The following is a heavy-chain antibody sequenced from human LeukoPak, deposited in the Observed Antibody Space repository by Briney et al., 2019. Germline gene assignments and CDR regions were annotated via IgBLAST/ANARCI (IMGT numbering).Heavy chain of an antibody. D-gene: IGHD3-22*01. V-gene: IGHV4-59*01. CDR3: ARGRHYYDSSGYYVDWYFDL. Sequence: SETLSLTCAVSGGSISSSYWSWIRQPPGKGLDWIGYIYYTGGTNYSPSLKSRVTISVDTSKKQFSLKLSSVTAADTAVYYCARGRHYYDSSGYYVDWYFDLWGRGTLVTVSS. CDR2: IYYTGGT. CDR1: GGSISSSY. J-gene: IGHJ2*01.